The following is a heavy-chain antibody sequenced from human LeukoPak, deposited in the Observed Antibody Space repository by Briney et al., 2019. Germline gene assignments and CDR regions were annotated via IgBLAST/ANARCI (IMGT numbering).Heavy chain of an antibody. CDR1: GGSISSNSYY. V-gene: IGHV4-39*07. CDR3: ARLIQLWPRLDP. D-gene: IGHD5-18*01. J-gene: IGHJ5*02. Sequence: PSETLSLTCTVSGGSISSNSYYWDWIRQPPGKGLEWIGSIYYSGSTNYNPSLNDRVTISVGTSKNQFSLKLSPVTAADTAVYYCARLIQLWPRLDPWGQGTLVIVSS. CDR2: IYYSGST.